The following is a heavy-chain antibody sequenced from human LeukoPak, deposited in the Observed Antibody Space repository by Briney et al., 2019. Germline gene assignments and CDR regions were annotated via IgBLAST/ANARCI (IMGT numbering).Heavy chain of an antibody. D-gene: IGHD3-10*01. V-gene: IGHV4-39*07. CDR3: AIGGYGSGSYFGSSYYYMDV. J-gene: IGHJ6*03. CDR2: IDYSEST. Sequence: SETLSLTCTVSGGSISSSSYYWGWIRQPPGKGLEWIGSIDYSESTYYNPSLKSRVTISVDTSKNQFSLKLSSVTAADTAVYYCAIGGYGSGSYFGSSYYYMDVWGKGTTVTISS. CDR1: GGSISSSSYY.